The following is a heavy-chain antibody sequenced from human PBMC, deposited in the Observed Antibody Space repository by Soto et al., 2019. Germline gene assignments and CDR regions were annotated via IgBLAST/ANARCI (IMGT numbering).Heavy chain of an antibody. V-gene: IGHV5-51*01. CDR1: GYSFNSYL. D-gene: IGHD1-26*01. Sequence: GESLKISCEGSGYSFNSYLLGCVRQIPGKGLERIVLIHPGDPDTRNSPSFQGQGTISDDKSISTAYLQWSSLKASDTAMYYCARQRELERYYYYGMDVWGQGTTVTV. CDR3: ARQRELERYYYYGMDV. J-gene: IGHJ6*02. CDR2: IHPGDPDT.